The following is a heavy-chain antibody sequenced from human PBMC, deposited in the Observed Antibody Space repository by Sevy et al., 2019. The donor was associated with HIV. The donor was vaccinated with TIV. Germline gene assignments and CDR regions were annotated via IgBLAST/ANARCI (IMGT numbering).Heavy chain of an antibody. Sequence: GGSLRLSCAASGLTFSSYGMHWVRQAPGKGLDWVTVISYDGSNKYYADSVKGRFTISRDNSKNTLYLQMNSLRVEDTAVYYCAKGGQWLVRDWFDPWGHGTLVTVSS. CDR1: GLTFSSYG. CDR2: ISYDGSNK. J-gene: IGHJ5*02. V-gene: IGHV3-30*18. D-gene: IGHD6-19*01. CDR3: AKGGQWLVRDWFDP.